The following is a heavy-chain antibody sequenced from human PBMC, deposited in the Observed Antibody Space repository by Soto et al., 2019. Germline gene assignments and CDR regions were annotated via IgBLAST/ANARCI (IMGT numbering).Heavy chain of an antibody. CDR1: GGTFSRHA. Sequence: QVQLVQSGAEVRKPGSSVKVSCKASGGTFSRHAISWVRQAPGQGLEWMGGIIPIFGTANHAQKFQGRATIIADESTSTVYMELSSLRSEDTAMYYCARGWGYDSNDYYYAYWGQGTLVIVSS. CDR3: ARGWGYDSNDYYYAY. V-gene: IGHV1-69*01. CDR2: IIPIFGTA. D-gene: IGHD3-22*01. J-gene: IGHJ4*02.